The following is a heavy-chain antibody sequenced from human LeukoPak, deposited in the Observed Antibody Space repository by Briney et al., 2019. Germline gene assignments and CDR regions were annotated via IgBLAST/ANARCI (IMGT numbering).Heavy chain of an antibody. CDR2: IYTSGST. J-gene: IGHJ4*02. CDR3: ARSGRDGHILPLDY. Sequence: SETLSLTCTVSGGSISSYYWSWLRQPPGKGLEWIGYIYTSGSTNYNPSLKSRVTISVDTSKNQFSLKLSSVTAADTAVYYCARSGRDGHILPLDYWGQGTLVTVSS. V-gene: IGHV4-4*09. CDR1: GGSISSYY. D-gene: IGHD5-24*01.